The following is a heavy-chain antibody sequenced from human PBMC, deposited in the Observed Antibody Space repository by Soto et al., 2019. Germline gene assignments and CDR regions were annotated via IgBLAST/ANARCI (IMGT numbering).Heavy chain of an antibody. CDR2: IIPIFGTA. CDR1: GGTFSSYA. V-gene: IGHV1-69*12. J-gene: IGHJ5*02. CDR3: ARGTGDGYDEGWFDP. Sequence: QVQLVQSGAEVKKPGSSVKVSCKASGGTFSSYAISWVRQAPGQGLEWMGGIIPIFGTANYAQKFQGRVTIXXDXSXXTAYVELSSLRSEDTAVYYCARGTGDGYDEGWFDPWGQGTLVTVSS. D-gene: IGHD5-12*01.